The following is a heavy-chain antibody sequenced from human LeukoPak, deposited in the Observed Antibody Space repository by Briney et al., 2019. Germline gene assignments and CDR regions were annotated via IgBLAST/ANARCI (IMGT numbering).Heavy chain of an antibody. Sequence: SETLSLTCAVSGHSISSGYYWGWIRQPPGKGLEWIGNIYHSGGTYYNPSLKSRVTISVDTSKNQFSLKLSSVTAADTAVYYCARHGFWSGYNYVLDYWGQGTLVTVSS. D-gene: IGHD3-3*01. CDR3: ARHGFWSGYNYVLDY. CDR1: GHSISSGYY. CDR2: IYHSGGT. J-gene: IGHJ4*02. V-gene: IGHV4-38-2*01.